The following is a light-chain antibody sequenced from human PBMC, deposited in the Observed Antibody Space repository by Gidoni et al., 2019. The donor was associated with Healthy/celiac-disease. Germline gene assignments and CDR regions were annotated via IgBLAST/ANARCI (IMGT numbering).Light chain of an antibody. V-gene: IGKV1-33*01. Sequence: DISNYLNWYQQKPGKAPKHLIYDASNLETGVTSRFSGSGAGTDFTFTISSLQTEEIETFYSYQYDNLTPEGITFGQGTRLEIK. J-gene: IGKJ5*01. CDR2: DAS. CDR1: DISNY. CDR3: YQYDNLTPEGIT.